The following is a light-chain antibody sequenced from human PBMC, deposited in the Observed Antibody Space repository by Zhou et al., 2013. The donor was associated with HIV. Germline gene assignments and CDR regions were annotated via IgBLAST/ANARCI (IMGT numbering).Light chain of an antibody. CDR3: QQYGSSPYT. CDR1: QSISNY. CDR2: DAS. V-gene: IGKV3-11*01. Sequence: EIVLTQSPATLSLSPGERATLSCRASQSISNYLAWYQQRPGQAPRLVIFDASKRATAIPARFSGSGSGTDFTLTISSLEPEDFAVYYCQQYGSSPYTFGQGTKLEIK. J-gene: IGKJ2*01.